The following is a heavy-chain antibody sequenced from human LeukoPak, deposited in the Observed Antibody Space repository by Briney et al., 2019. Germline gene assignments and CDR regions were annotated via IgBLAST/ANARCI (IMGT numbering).Heavy chain of an antibody. CDR3: ARRARRGAFDI. Sequence: PSETLSLTCAVYGGSFSDYYWSWIRQSPGKGLEWIGEINHSGNTNYNPSLKSRVTTSIDTSKNQFSLKLSSVTAADTAVYYCARRARRGAFDIWGQGTMVTVSS. V-gene: IGHV4-34*01. J-gene: IGHJ3*02. CDR2: INHSGNT. CDR1: GGSFSDYY. D-gene: IGHD3-10*01.